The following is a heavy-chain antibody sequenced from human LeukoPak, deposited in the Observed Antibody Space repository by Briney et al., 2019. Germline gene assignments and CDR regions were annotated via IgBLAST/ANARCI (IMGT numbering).Heavy chain of an antibody. CDR3: ARVGRNCSSTSCYRPYYYGRDV. V-gene: IGHV4-59*01. J-gene: IGHJ6*02. Sequence: SETLSLTCTVSGGSISSYYWSWIRQPPGKGLEWIGYIYYSGSTNYNPSLKSRVTISVDTSKNQFSLKLSSVTSADTAVYYCARVGRNCSSTSCYRPYYYGRDVWGQGTTVTVSS. CDR2: IYYSGST. D-gene: IGHD2-2*01. CDR1: GGSISSYY.